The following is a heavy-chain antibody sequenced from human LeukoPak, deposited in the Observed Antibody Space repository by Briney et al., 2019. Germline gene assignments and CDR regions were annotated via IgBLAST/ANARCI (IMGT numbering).Heavy chain of an antibody. Sequence: KSSETLSLTCTVSGGSISSYYWSWIRQPPGKGLEWIGYIYYSGSTNYNPSLKSRVTILVDTSKNQFSLKLSSVTAADTAVYYCVREDSSGWYRWFDPWGQGTLVTVSS. CDR3: VREDSSGWYRWFDP. D-gene: IGHD6-19*01. CDR2: IYYSGST. V-gene: IGHV4-59*01. J-gene: IGHJ5*02. CDR1: GGSISSYY.